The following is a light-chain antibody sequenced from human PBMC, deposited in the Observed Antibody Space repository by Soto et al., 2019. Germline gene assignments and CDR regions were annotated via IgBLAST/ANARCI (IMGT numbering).Light chain of an antibody. J-gene: IGLJ2*01. Sequence: QSVLTQPASVSGSPGQSNAISCTGTSSDVGGYNYVSWYQQYPGKAPKLMIYDVSNRPSGVSNRFSGSKSGNTASLTISGLQAEDEADYYCSSYTSSSTMIFGGGTKLTVL. V-gene: IGLV2-14*01. CDR3: SSYTSSSTMI. CDR2: DVS. CDR1: SSDVGGYNY.